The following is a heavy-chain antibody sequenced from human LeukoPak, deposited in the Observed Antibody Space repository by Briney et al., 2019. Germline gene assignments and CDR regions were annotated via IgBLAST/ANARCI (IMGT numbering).Heavy chain of an antibody. Sequence: GGSLRLSCEASGFTFSGYAVSWVRQAPGKGLEWVSGFGTDGNTHYAESVRGRFDISRDNAKNSLYLQMNSLRAEDTAVYYCTRVIVEVPGVSDYCDFWGQGTLVTVSS. CDR3: TRVIVEVPGVSDYCDF. V-gene: IGHV3-23*01. J-gene: IGHJ4*02. CDR2: FGTDGNT. CDR1: GFTFSGYA. D-gene: IGHD2-2*01.